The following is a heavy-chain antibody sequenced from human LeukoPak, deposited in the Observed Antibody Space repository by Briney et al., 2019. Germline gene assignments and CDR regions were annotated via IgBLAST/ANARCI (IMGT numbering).Heavy chain of an antibody. CDR3: ARDYWFDP. V-gene: IGHV3-48*03. J-gene: IGHJ5*02. Sequence: PGGSLRLSCAASAFTFSSYEMNWVRQAPGKGLEWISYISSAGTTKIYADSVKGRFTISRDNAKNSLYLQMNSLRAEDTAVYYCARDYWFDPWGHGTLVTVSS. CDR1: AFTFSSYE. CDR2: ISSAGTTK.